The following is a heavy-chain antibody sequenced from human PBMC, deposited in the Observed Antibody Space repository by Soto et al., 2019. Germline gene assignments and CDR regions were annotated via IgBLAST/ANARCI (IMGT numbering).Heavy chain of an antibody. Sequence: QVQLVQSGAEVKKPGASVKVSCKASGYTFTSYDINWVRQATGQGLEWMGWMNPNSGNTGYAQKFQGRVTMTRNTSISPAYMELGSLRSEDTAVYYCARTYYDFWRGYYTWANLSNYYYFYYMVLWGKGTTVTVSS. V-gene: IGHV1-8*01. D-gene: IGHD3-3*01. CDR2: MNPNSGNT. CDR3: ARTYYDFWRGYYTWANLSNYYYFYYMVL. CDR1: GYTFTSYD. J-gene: IGHJ6*03.